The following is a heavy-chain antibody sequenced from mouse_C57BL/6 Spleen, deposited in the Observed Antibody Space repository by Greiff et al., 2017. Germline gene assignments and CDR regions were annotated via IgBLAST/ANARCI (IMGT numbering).Heavy chain of an antibody. D-gene: IGHD1-1*01. CDR3: ARVLGSGYFYAMDY. CDR2: INYDGSST. V-gene: IGHV5-16*01. J-gene: IGHJ4*01. Sequence: EVQVVESEGGLVQPGSSMKLSCTASGFTFSDYYMAWVRQVPEKGLEWVANINYDGSSTYYLDSLKSRFIISRDNAKNILYLQMSSLKSEDTATYYCARVLGSGYFYAMDYWGQGTSVTVSS. CDR1: GFTFSDYY.